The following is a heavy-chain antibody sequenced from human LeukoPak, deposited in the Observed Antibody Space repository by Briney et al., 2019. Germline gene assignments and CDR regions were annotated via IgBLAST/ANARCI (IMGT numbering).Heavy chain of an antibody. V-gene: IGHV3-30*04. Sequence: PGGSLRLSCAASGFTFSSYAMHWVRQAPGKGLGWVAVISYDGSNKYYADSVKGRFTTSRDNSKNTLYLQMNSLRTEDTAVYYCAKGTRGYSGRNWFDPWGQGTLVTVSS. CDR2: ISYDGSNK. CDR3: AKGTRGYSGRNWFDP. J-gene: IGHJ5*02. D-gene: IGHD5-12*01. CDR1: GFTFSSYA.